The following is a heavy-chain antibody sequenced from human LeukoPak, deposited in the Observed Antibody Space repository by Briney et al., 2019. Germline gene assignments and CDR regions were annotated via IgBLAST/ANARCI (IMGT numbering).Heavy chain of an antibody. CDR2: ISGSGGST. J-gene: IGHJ6*02. CDR3: AKATSFPTYYDFWSGYNYGMDV. CDR1: GFTFSSYA. D-gene: IGHD3-3*01. V-gene: IGHV3-23*01. Sequence: GGSLRLSCAASGFTFSSYAMSWVRQAPGKGLEWASAISGSGGSTYYADSVKGRFTISRDNSKNTLYLQMNSLRAEDTAVYYCAKATSFPTYYDFWSGYNYGMDVWGQGTTVTVSS.